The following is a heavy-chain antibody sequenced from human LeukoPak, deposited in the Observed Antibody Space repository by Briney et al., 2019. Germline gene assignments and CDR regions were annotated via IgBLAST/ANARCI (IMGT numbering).Heavy chain of an antibody. CDR3: AKEIFSGLLYIDY. CDR2: ITDAVGST. CDR1: GFTFSSSS. D-gene: IGHD5-12*01. J-gene: IGHJ4*02. Sequence: HPGGSLRLSCAASGFTFSSSSISWVRQAPGKGLKWVSAITDAVGSTHYADSVKGRFTISSDNSKNTVYLQMNSLRPEDMAVYYCAKEIFSGLLYIDYWGQGTLVTVSS. V-gene: IGHV3-23*01.